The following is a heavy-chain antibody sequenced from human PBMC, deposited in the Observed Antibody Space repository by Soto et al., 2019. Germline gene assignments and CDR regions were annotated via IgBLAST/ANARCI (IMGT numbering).Heavy chain of an antibody. CDR1: GGSISSSNW. V-gene: IGHV4-4*02. J-gene: IGHJ6*02. D-gene: IGHD6-13*01. CDR2: IYHSGST. Sequence: SETLSLTCAVSGGSISSSNWWSWVRQPPGKGLEWIGEIYHSGSTNYNPSLKSRVTISVDKSKNQFSLKLSSVTAADTAVYYRARDIAAAGMGYYYYGMDVWGQGTTVTVSS. CDR3: ARDIAAAGMGYYYYGMDV.